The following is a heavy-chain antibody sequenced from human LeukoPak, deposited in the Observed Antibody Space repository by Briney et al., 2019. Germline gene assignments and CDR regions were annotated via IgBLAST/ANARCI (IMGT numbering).Heavy chain of an antibody. CDR3: ARNVNSLRWSLSFDY. V-gene: IGHV3-48*02. J-gene: IGHJ4*02. Sequence: GGSLRLSCAASGFTFSSYSMNWVRQAPGKGLEWVSYISGSNSTTYYADSVKGRFTISRDNAKNSLYLQMNSLRDEDTAVYYCARNVNSLRWSLSFDYWGQGTPVTVSS. CDR1: GFTFSSYS. CDR2: ISGSNSTT. D-gene: IGHD4-23*01.